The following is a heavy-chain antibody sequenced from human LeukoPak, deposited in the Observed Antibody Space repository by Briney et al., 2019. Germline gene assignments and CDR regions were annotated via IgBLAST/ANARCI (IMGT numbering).Heavy chain of an antibody. CDR3: VRGTGY. V-gene: IGHV3-64D*06. Sequence: GGSLRLSCSVSGFTFSTYVMHWVRQAPGKGLEYVSANSSNGDNTYYADSVKGRFTISRDNSKNTLYLRMSSLRADDTAVYYCVRGTGYWGQGTLVTVSS. CDR1: GFTFSTYV. J-gene: IGHJ4*02. CDR2: NSSNGDNT.